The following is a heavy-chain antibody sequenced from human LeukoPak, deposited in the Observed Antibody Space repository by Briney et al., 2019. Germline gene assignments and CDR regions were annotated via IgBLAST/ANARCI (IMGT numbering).Heavy chain of an antibody. V-gene: IGHV4-39*01. CDR2: IYYSGST. D-gene: IGHD5-24*01. CDR3: ARQRDGYKPDAFDI. CDR1: GGPISSSSYY. Sequence: SETLSLTCTVSGGPISSSSYYWGWIRQPPGKGLEWIGSIYYSGSTYYNPSLKSRVTISVDTSKNQFSLKLSSVTAADTAVYYCARQRDGYKPDAFDIWGQGTMVTVSS. J-gene: IGHJ3*02.